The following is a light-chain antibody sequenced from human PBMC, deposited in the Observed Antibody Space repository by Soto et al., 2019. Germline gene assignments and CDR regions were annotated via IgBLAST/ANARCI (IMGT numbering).Light chain of an antibody. J-gene: IGLJ2*01. Sequence: QSVLTQPPSVSGAPGQTITISCTGDSSNIGAGYDVHWYQQLPGTAPKLLIYVNINRPSGVPDRFSASRSDSSASLAITGLQAEDEADYYCQSNDSSLSVIFGGGTKLTVL. CDR2: VNI. CDR1: SSNIGAGYD. CDR3: QSNDSSLSVI. V-gene: IGLV1-40*01.